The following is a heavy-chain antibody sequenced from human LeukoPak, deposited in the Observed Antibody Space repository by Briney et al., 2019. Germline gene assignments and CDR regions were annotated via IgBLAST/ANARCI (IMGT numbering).Heavy chain of an antibody. CDR3: ARVGEGPGSGWSHGGYYFDY. Sequence: APVKVSCKASGYTFTSYGISWVRQAPGQGLEWMGWISAYNGNTNYAQRLQGRVTMTTDTSTSTAYMELRSLRSDDTAVYYCARVGEGPGSGWSHGGYYFDYWGQGTLVTVSS. J-gene: IGHJ4*02. V-gene: IGHV1-18*01. CDR2: ISAYNGNT. CDR1: GYTFTSYG. D-gene: IGHD6-19*01.